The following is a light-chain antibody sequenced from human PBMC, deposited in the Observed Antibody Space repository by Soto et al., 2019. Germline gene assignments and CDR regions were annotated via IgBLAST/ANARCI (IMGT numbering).Light chain of an antibody. V-gene: IGLV1-47*02. CDR2: SDN. Sequence: QSALTQPPSASGTPGQRVTISCSGSRTNIGSNYVYWYHQLPGTAPKLLIYSDNQRPSGVPDRFSGSKSGTSASLAISGLRSEDEADYYCAAWDDSLSRWVFGGGTKLTVL. J-gene: IGLJ3*02. CDR1: RTNIGSNY. CDR3: AAWDDSLSRWV.